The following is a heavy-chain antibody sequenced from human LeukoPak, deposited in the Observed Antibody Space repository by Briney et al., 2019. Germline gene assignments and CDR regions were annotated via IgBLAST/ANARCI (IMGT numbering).Heavy chain of an antibody. J-gene: IGHJ4*02. CDR3: AREGPYYFDY. V-gene: IGHV3-30*04. CDR1: GFTFSSYA. CDR2: ISYDGSNK. Sequence: GGSLRLSCAASGFTFSSYAMHWVRQAPGKGLEWVAVISYDGSNKYYADSVKGRFTISRDNSKNTLYLQMSSLRAEDTAVYYCAREGPYYFDYWGQGTQVTVSS.